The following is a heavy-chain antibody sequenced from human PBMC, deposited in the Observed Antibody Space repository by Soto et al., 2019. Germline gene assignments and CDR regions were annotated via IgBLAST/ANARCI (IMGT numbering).Heavy chain of an antibody. CDR1: VGSFSSGSYY. V-gene: IGHV4-61*01. Sequence: SETLSLTCTVSVGSFSSGSYYWSWILQPPGKGLEWIGYIYYSGSTNYNPSLKSRVTISVDTSKNQFSLKLSSVTAADTAVYYCASLTSGSYSYYFDYWGQGTLVTVPQ. CDR2: IYYSGST. CDR3: ASLTSGSYSYYFDY. D-gene: IGHD1-26*01. J-gene: IGHJ4*02.